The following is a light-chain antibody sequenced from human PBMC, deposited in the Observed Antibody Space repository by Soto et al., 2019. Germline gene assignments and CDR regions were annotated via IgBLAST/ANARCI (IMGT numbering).Light chain of an antibody. V-gene: IGKV2-28*01. J-gene: IGKJ1*01. CDR1: PSLLQTNGYTY. CDR2: LTS. Sequence: DIMMTHSPLSLPVTPGEAASIHCSSSPSLLQTNGYTYLDWYLQKPGQSTQLXIYLTSIRASGVPDRFSGSGAGTEFTLKISKVEAEDVGVYYCMQSLQTPPWTLGPGTKVDIK. CDR3: MQSLQTPPWT.